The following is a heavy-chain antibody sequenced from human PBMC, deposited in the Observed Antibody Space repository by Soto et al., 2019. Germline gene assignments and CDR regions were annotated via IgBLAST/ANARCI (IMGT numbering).Heavy chain of an antibody. Sequence: SETLSLTCTVSGGSISSYYWSWIRQPPGKGLEWIGYIYYSGSTNYNPSLKSRVTISVDTSKNQFSLKLSSVTAADTAVYYCARPSNSGSYFDYWGQGTLVTVSS. CDR3: ARPSNSGSYFDY. CDR2: IYYSGST. D-gene: IGHD1-26*01. J-gene: IGHJ4*02. CDR1: GGSISSYY. V-gene: IGHV4-59*08.